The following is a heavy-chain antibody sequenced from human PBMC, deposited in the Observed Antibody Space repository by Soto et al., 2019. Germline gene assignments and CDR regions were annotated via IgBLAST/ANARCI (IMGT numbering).Heavy chain of an antibody. V-gene: IGHV3-30-3*01. D-gene: IGHD5-12*01. J-gene: IGHJ3*02. CDR2: ISYDGSNK. Sequence: VGSLRLSCAASGFTFSSYAVHWVRQAPGKGLEWVAVISYDGSNKYYADSVKGRFTISRDNSKNTLYLQMNSLRAEDTAVYYCARGRDGYTADAFDIWGQGTMVTVSS. CDR3: ARGRDGYTADAFDI. CDR1: GFTFSSYA.